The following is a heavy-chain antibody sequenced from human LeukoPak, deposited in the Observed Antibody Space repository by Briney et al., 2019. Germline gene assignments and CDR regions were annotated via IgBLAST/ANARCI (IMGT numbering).Heavy chain of an antibody. CDR1: GDSISSSSHY. D-gene: IGHD2-15*01. CDR2: IYYSGNT. Sequence: PSEALSLTCTVSGDSISSSSHYWGWIRQPPGKGLEWIGSIYYSGNTYYNPALKSRVTISVDTSKNQFSLKLSSVTAADTAVYYCARDQPDEIVVVVPGGIGPYGMDVWGQGTTVTVSS. J-gene: IGHJ6*02. V-gene: IGHV4-39*07. CDR3: ARDQPDEIVVVVPGGIGPYGMDV.